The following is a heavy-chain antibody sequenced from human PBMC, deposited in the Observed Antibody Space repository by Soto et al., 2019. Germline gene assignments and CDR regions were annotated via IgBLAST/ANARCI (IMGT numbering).Heavy chain of an antibody. CDR3: ARRQLGYSYGEIYYYYGMDV. J-gene: IGHJ6*02. CDR2: IYPDDSDT. Sequence: GESLKISCKGSGYSFTSYWIGWVRQMPGKGLESMGIIYPDDSDTRYSPSFQGQVTISVDKSINTAYLQWDSLMASDTAMYYCARRQLGYSYGEIYYYYGMDVWGQGTTVTVSS. CDR1: GYSFTSYW. V-gene: IGHV5-51*01. D-gene: IGHD5-18*01.